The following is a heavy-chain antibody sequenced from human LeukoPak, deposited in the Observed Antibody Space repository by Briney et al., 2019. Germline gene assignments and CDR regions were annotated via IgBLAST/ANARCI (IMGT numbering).Heavy chain of an antibody. CDR2: ISSDGSNK. Sequence: GGSLRLSCAASAFTFSNYAMHWVRQAPGKGLEWVAVISSDGSNKYYADSVKGRFTISRDSSKNTLYLQMNSLRAEDTALYYCANDVGSSTTPDVWGKGTTVAVSS. J-gene: IGHJ6*04. V-gene: IGHV3-30-3*02. D-gene: IGHD2-15*01. CDR3: ANDVGSSTTPDV. CDR1: AFTFSNYA.